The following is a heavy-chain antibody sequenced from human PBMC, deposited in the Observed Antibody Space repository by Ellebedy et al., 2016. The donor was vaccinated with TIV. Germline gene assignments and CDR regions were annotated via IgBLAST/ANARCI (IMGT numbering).Heavy chain of an antibody. V-gene: IGHV3-30-3*01. CDR3: ARDSRVTTSYYYYGLDV. J-gene: IGHJ6*02. D-gene: IGHD4-17*01. CDR2: ISYDGSIK. Sequence: PGGSLRLSCAVSGFTFSDYAMHRVRQAPGKGLEWVALISYDGSIKDYADSVKGRFTISRDDSKNTLWLQMNSLRAEDTAVYYCARDSRVTTSYYYYGLDVWGQGTTVTVSS. CDR1: GFTFSDYA.